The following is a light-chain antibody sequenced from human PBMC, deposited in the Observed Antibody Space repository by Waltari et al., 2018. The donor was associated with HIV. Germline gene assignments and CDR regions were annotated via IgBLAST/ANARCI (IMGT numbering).Light chain of an antibody. CDR1: QTIGIY. J-gene: IGKJ4*01. CDR3: QQSYSTPPT. V-gene: IGKV1-39*01. Sequence: DIQMTQSPSSLSASVGDRVTITCRASQTIGIYLNWYQQKPGKAPNLLIYAASRLQSGVPSRFRGSGSETDFTLAISSLQPEDFATYYCQQSYSTPPTFGGGTKVDIK. CDR2: AAS.